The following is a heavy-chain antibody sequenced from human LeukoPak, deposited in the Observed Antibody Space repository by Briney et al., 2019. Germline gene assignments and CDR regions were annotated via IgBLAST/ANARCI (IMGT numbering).Heavy chain of an antibody. CDR3: ASPNRYCSSTSCSLDY. J-gene: IGHJ4*02. CDR2: IYSGGST. D-gene: IGHD2-2*01. V-gene: IGHV3-53*01. Sequence: GGSLRHSCAASGFTVSSNYMSWVRQAPGKGLEWVSVIYSGGSTYYADSVKGRFTISRDNSKNTLYLQMNSLRAEDTAVYYCASPNRYCSSTSCSLDYWGQGTLVTVSS. CDR1: GFTVSSNY.